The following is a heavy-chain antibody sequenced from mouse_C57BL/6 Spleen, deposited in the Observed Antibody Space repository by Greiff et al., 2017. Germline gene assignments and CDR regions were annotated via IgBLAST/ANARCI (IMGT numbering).Heavy chain of an antibody. CDR3: ERWATTVVATGYFDD. J-gene: IGHJ1*03. V-gene: IGHV1-82*01. CDR2: IYPGNGDT. Sequence: VKLQQSGPELVKPGASVKISCKASGYAFSSSRMNWVKQSPGKGLEWIGQIYPGNGDTNYNGKFKGKATLTAAKSSSTAYMQISSLTSDDSAVXSCERWATTVVATGYFDDWGTGTTVTVSS. CDR1: GYAFSSSR. D-gene: IGHD1-1*01.